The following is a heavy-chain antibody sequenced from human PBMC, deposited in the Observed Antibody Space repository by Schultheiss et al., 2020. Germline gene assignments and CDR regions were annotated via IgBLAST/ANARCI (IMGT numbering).Heavy chain of an antibody. J-gene: IGHJ6*02. CDR1: GFTFSSYW. CDR2: INSDGSST. D-gene: IGHD3-22*01. CDR3: ARDDSSGVSGYYYYGMDV. Sequence: LSLTCAASGFTFSSYWMHWVRQAPGKGLVWVSRINSDGSSTSYADSVKCRFTISRDNAKNTLYLQMNSLRAEDTAVYYCARDDSSGVSGYYYYGMDVWGQGTTVTVSS. V-gene: IGHV3-74*01.